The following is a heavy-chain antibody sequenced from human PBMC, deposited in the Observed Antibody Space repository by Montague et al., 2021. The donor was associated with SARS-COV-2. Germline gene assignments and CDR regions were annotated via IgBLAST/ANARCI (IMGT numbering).Heavy chain of an antibody. Sequence: SETLSLTCTVSGGSINGYYWSWIRQSPGKGLDWIGYIHYTGNTNYNPSLKGRVTISLDTSKNQFSLYLGSVTAADTAVYYCARGRQHFNMIVVVMTGGEYYFDYWGQGTLVTVSS. V-gene: IGHV4-59*08. CDR3: ARGRQHFNMIVVVMTGGEYYFDY. D-gene: IGHD3-22*01. CDR1: GGSINGYY. J-gene: IGHJ4*02. CDR2: IHYTGNT.